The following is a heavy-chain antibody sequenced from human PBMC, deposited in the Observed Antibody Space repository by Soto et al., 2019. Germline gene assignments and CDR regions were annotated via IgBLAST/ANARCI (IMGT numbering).Heavy chain of an antibody. J-gene: IGHJ6*02. V-gene: IGHV3-53*01. CDR2: FYRGGST. CDR1: GFSVSDSS. CDR3: ARYLGWNDLLNTYYYGMDV. D-gene: IGHD1-1*01. Sequence: GGSLRLSCEVSGFSVSDSSMSWVRQAPGKGLEWVSVFYRGGSTDYADSVKGRGTVSRDTFKNTLFLQMDSLTVEDTAVYFCARYLGWNDLLNTYYYGMDVWGQGTTVTSP.